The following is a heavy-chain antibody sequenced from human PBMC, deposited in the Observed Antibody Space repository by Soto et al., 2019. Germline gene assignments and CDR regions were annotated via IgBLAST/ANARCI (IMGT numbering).Heavy chain of an antibody. J-gene: IGHJ4*02. CDR2: IYYSGST. D-gene: IGHD4-17*01. Sequence: PSETLSLTCTVSGGSISSYYWSWIRQPPGKGLEWIGYIYYSGSTNYNPSLKSRVTISADASKNQFSLKLSSVTAADTAVYYCARRYGPGFDYWGQGTLVTVSS. CDR3: ARRYGPGFDY. V-gene: IGHV4-59*08. CDR1: GGSISSYY.